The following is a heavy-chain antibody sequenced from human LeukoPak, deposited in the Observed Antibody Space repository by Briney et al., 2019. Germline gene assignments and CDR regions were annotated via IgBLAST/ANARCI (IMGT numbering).Heavy chain of an antibody. CDR2: ISYDGSNK. J-gene: IGHJ4*02. D-gene: IGHD3-16*01. V-gene: IGHV3-30*18. CDR3: AKAWGQLYFDY. Sequence: GGSLRLSCAASGFTFSSYGMHWVRQAPGKGLEWVAVISYDGSNKYYADSVKGRFTISRDNSKNTLYLQMNSLRAEDTAVYYCAKAWGQLYFDYWGQGTLVTVSS. CDR1: GFTFSSYG.